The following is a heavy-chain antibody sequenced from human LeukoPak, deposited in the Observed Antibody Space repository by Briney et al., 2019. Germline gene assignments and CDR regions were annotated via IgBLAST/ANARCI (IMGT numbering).Heavy chain of an antibody. V-gene: IGHV1-46*01. Sequence: ASVKVSCKASGYTFTSYYMQWVRQAPGQGLEWMGIINPSGGSTSYAQKFQGRVTMTRDTSTSTVYMELSSLRSEDTAVYYCAREPGGMLRFLEWLFDYWGQGTLVTVSS. D-gene: IGHD3-3*01. J-gene: IGHJ4*02. CDR3: AREPGGMLRFLEWLFDY. CDR2: INPSGGST. CDR1: GYTFTSYY.